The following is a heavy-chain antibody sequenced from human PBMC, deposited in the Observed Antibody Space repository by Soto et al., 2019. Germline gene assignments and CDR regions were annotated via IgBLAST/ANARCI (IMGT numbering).Heavy chain of an antibody. CDR1: GYTFTSYD. CDR2: MNPNSGNT. Sequence: ASVKVSFKASGYTFTSYDINWLRQATGQGLEWMGWMNPNSGNTGYAQKFQGRVTMTRNTSISTAYMELSSLRSEDTAAYYCARGLQLVRSWFDPWGQGTLVTAPQ. J-gene: IGHJ5*02. D-gene: IGHD6-13*01. V-gene: IGHV1-8*01. CDR3: ARGLQLVRSWFDP.